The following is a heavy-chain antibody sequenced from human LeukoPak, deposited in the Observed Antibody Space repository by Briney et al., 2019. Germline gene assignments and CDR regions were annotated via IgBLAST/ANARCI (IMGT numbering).Heavy chain of an antibody. Sequence: PGGSLRLSCAASGFTFSSYGMHWVRQAPGKGLEWVAVIWYDGSNKYYADSVKGRFTISRDNAKNTLYLQVNSLRAEDTAVYSCARDIGATVPLDAFDIWGQGTMVTVSS. CDR3: ARDIGATVPLDAFDI. J-gene: IGHJ3*02. CDR1: GFTFSSYG. D-gene: IGHD1-26*01. CDR2: IWYDGSNK. V-gene: IGHV3-33*01.